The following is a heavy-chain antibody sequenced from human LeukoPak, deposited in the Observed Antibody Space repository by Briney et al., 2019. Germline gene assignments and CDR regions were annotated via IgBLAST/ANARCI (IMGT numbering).Heavy chain of an antibody. V-gene: IGHV3-48*01. CDR2: ISSGSRTI. CDR3: ARESISGHRDFDY. D-gene: IGHD1-26*01. J-gene: IGHJ4*02. CDR1: GFTFRSYW. Sequence: GGSLRLSCAASGFTFRSYWLSWVRQAPGKGLEWVSYISSGSRTIYYADSVKGRFTVSRDNAKNSLYLQMNSLRAEDTAVYYCARESISGHRDFDYWGQGALVTVSS.